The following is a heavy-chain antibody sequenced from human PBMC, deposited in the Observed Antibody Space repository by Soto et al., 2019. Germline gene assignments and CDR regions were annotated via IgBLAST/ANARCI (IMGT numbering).Heavy chain of an antibody. CDR1: GGSISSYY. CDR2: IYYSGST. J-gene: IGHJ6*02. CDR3: ARAYSSSWYSTYYYYYGMDV. Sequence: SETLSLTCTVSGGSISSYYWSWIRQPPGKGLDWIGYIYYSGSTNYNPSLKSRVTISVDTSKNQFSLKLSSVTAADTAVYYCARAYSSSWYSTYYYYYGMDVWGQGTTVTVSS. D-gene: IGHD6-13*01. V-gene: IGHV4-59*01.